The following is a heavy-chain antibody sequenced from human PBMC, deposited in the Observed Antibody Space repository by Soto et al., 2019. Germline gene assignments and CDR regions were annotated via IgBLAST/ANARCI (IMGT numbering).Heavy chain of an antibody. CDR1: GFTFSNYA. CDR2: IRGSGATT. Sequence: EEQLLESGGGLVQPGGSLRLSCAASGFTFSNYAMSWVRQAPGKGLEWVSAIRGSGATTYYADSVKGRFTISRDNSKNTLYLQMNSLRPEDTAVYYCTKDTSGSYYSEEYFQRWGQGTLVTVSS. V-gene: IGHV3-23*01. D-gene: IGHD1-26*01. CDR3: TKDTSGSYYSEEYFQR. J-gene: IGHJ1*01.